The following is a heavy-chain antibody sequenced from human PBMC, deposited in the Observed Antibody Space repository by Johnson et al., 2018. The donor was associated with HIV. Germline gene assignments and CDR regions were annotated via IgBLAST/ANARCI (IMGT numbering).Heavy chain of an antibody. CDR1: AFTFDDYG. Sequence: VQLVESGGGVVQPGRSLRLSCAASAFTFDDYGMSWVRQAPGKGLEWVSVIYSGGSTYYADSVKGRFTISGDTSKNTLQLQMNSLRVEDTAVDYCARVVSSVTSPPDIWGQGTMVTVSS. J-gene: IGHJ3*02. V-gene: IGHV3-66*01. CDR2: IYSGGST. D-gene: IGHD6-6*01. CDR3: ARVVSSVTSPPDI.